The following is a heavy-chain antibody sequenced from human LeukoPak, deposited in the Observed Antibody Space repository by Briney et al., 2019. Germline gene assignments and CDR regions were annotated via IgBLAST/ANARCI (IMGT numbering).Heavy chain of an antibody. CDR1: GYNFIGYY. D-gene: IGHD1-1*01. CDR3: ARDLRTPYHYGMNV. CDR2: INPNSGGT. J-gene: IGHJ6*02. V-gene: IGHV1-2*02. Sequence: ASVKVSCKASGYNFIGYYMHLVRQAPGQGLEWMGWINPNSGGTNYAQKFQGRVTMTRDTSINTAYMELSGLTSDDTAIYYCARDLRTPYHYGMNVWGQGTTVTVS.